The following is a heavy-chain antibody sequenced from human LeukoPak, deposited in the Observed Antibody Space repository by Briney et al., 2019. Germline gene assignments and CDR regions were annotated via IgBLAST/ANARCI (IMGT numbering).Heavy chain of an antibody. V-gene: IGHV1-24*01. J-gene: IGHJ4*02. CDR2: FDPGDGQT. CDR3: TAIDAAGTFDH. D-gene: IGHD6-13*01. Sequence: ASVKVSCRVSVYTLSELAMHWVRQTPGKGLEWMGGFDPGDGQTIYAQNFQGRVTLTEDSSTDTAYMELSSLTSEDTAMFYCTAIDAAGTFDHWGQGTLVTVSS. CDR1: VYTLSELA.